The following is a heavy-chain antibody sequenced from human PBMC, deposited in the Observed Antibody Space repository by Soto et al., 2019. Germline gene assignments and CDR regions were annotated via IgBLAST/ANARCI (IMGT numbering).Heavy chain of an antibody. D-gene: IGHD3-22*01. Sequence: PSEALSLTCTVSGGSISSSSYYWGWIRQPPGKGLEWIGSIYYSGSTYYNPSLKSRVTISVDTSKNQFSLKLSSVTAADTAVYYCARQLVMRSWFDPWGQGTLVTVSS. CDR2: IYYSGST. CDR1: GGSISSSSYY. V-gene: IGHV4-39*01. J-gene: IGHJ5*02. CDR3: ARQLVMRSWFDP.